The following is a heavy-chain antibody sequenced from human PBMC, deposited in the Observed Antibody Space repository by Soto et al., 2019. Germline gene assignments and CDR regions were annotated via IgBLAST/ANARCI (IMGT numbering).Heavy chain of an antibody. J-gene: IGHJ4*02. V-gene: IGHV2-5*01. Sequence: ESGPTLVNPTQTLTLTCTFSGFSLSTSGVGVGWIRQPPGKALEWLALIYWNDDKRYSPSLKSRLTITKDTSKNQVVLTMTNMDPVDTATYYCAHSSPYCTNGVCYHFDYWGQGTLVTVSS. CDR2: IYWNDDK. CDR3: AHSSPYCTNGVCYHFDY. D-gene: IGHD2-8*01. CDR1: GFSLSTSGVG.